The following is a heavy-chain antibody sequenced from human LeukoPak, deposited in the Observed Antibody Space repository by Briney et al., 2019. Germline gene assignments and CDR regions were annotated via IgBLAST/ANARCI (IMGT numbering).Heavy chain of an antibody. Sequence: SETLSLTCTVPGGSISSGDYYWSWIRQPPGKGLEWIGYIYYSGSTYYNPSLKSRVTISVDTSKNQFSLKLSSVTAADTAVYYCAGGGSNWFDDAFDIWGQGTMVTVSS. J-gene: IGHJ3*02. CDR3: AGGGSNWFDDAFDI. CDR1: GGSISSGDYY. D-gene: IGHD3-10*01. V-gene: IGHV4-30-4*01. CDR2: IYYSGST.